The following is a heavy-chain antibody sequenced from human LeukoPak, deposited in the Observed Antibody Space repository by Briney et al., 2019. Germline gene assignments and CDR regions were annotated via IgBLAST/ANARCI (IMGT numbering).Heavy chain of an antibody. V-gene: IGHV3-7*01. J-gene: IGHJ4*02. Sequence: PGGSLRLSCAASGFTFSSYSLNWVRQAPGKGLEWVANIKQDGSEKYYVDSVKGRFTISRDNAKNSLYLQMNSLRAEDTAVYYCARIPAAIGMKTYYFDYWGQGTLVTVSS. D-gene: IGHD2-2*01. CDR1: GFTFSSYS. CDR3: ARIPAAIGMKTYYFDY. CDR2: IKQDGSEK.